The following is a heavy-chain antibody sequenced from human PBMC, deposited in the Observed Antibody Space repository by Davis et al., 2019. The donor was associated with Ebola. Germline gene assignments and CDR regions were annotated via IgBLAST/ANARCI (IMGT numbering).Heavy chain of an antibody. D-gene: IGHD5-18*01. J-gene: IGHJ6*04. CDR2: IYYSGSP. CDR3: ARANRGYSYYSYYYYGMDV. V-gene: IGHV4-59*01. CDR1: GGSISSYY. Sequence: SETLSLTCTVSGGSISSYYWSWIRQPPGKGLEWIGYIYYSGSPNYNPSLKSRVTISVDTSKNQFSLKLSSVTAADTAVYYCARANRGYSYYSYYYYGMDVWGKGTTVTVSS.